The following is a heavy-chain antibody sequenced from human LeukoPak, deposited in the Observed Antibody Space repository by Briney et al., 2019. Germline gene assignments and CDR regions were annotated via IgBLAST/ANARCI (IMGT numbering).Heavy chain of an antibody. CDR1: GFTFSSYA. CDR2: ISGSGDST. Sequence: GGSLRLSCAASGFTFSSYAMSWVRQAPGKGLEWASAISGSGDSTYYADSVKGRFTISRDNSKNTLYLQMNSLRAEDTAVYYCASLVTAVYFDYWGQGTLVTVSS. D-gene: IGHD2-21*02. CDR3: ASLVTAVYFDY. V-gene: IGHV3-23*01. J-gene: IGHJ4*02.